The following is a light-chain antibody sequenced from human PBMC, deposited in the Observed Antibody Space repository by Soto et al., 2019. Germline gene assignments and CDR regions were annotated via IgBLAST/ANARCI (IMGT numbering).Light chain of an antibody. J-gene: IGKJ2*01. CDR2: DVS. V-gene: IGKV1-5*01. Sequence: DIQMTQSPSTLAASVGDTVTMTCRSSSKWLAWYQKKPGKAPKLLIYDVSNLERGVPPRFSGSTSGAESTLTITGLQTDDLGTYYCQRATDFPFGQGNKVEIK. CDR3: QRATDFP. CDR1: SSSKW.